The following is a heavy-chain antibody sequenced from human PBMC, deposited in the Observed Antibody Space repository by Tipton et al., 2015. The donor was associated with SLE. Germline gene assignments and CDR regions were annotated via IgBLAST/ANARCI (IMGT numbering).Heavy chain of an antibody. D-gene: IGHD6-19*01. J-gene: IGHJ3*02. V-gene: IGHV4-4*07. CDR2: IYSSGRT. CDR1: GGAISTLY. Sequence: LRLSCTVSGGAISTLYWSWIRQSAGKGLEWIGRIYSSGRTNYNPSLKSRVTMSVDTSRKQFSLKLTSVTAADTAVYYCARRGWVDAFDIWGQGTMVIVSS. CDR3: ARRGWVDAFDI.